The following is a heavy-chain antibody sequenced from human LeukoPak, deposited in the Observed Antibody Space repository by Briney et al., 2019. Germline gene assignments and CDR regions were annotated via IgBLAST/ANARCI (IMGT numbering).Heavy chain of an antibody. CDR3: ARVQSRLSWFDP. V-gene: IGHV4-34*01. CDR2: INHSGST. CDR1: GGSFSGDY. J-gene: IGHJ5*02. Sequence: SETLSLTCAVYGGSFSGDYWSWIRQPPGKGLEWMGEINHSGSTNYNPSLKSRVTISVDTSKNQFSLKLSSVTAADTAVYYCARVQSRLSWFDPWGQGTLVTVSS.